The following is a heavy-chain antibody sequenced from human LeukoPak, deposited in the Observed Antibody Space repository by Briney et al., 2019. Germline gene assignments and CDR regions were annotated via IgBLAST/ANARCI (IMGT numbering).Heavy chain of an antibody. CDR2: INNDGSYA. V-gene: IGHV3-74*01. CDR3: ARDRPHNWFDP. J-gene: IGHJ5*02. CDR1: GISFSNHW. Sequence: GGSLRLSCAASGISFSNHWMHWVRHAPGKGLEWVSWINNDGSYAVYADSVRGRFTISRDNAKNTLYLQMNSLRPEDTAVYYCARDRPHNWFDPWGQGTLVTVSS.